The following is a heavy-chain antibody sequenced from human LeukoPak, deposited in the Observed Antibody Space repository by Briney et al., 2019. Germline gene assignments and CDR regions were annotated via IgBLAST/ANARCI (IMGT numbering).Heavy chain of an antibody. D-gene: IGHD6-13*01. CDR2: INHSGST. CDR1: GGSFSGYY. J-gene: IGHJ6*03. V-gene: IGHV4-34*01. CDR3: ARGRVSSSSWYSTYYYYFYMDV. Sequence: SETLSLTCAVYGGSFSGYYWSWIRQPPGKGLEWIGEINHSGSTNYNPSLKSRVTISVDTSKNQFSLKLSSVTAADTAVYFCARGRVSSSSWYSTYYYYFYMDVWGKGTTVTVSS.